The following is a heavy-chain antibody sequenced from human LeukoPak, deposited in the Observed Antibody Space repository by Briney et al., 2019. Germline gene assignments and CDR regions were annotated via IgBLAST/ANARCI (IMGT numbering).Heavy chain of an antibody. CDR1: GGSISSYY. CDR3: ARERRGYGDVYFDY. D-gene: IGHD4-17*01. J-gene: IGHJ4*02. CDR2: IYYSGST. Sequence: SETLSLTCTVSGGSISSYYWSWIRQPPGKGLEWSGYIYYSGSTNYNPSLKSRVTISVDTSKNQFSLKLSSVTAADTAVYYCARERRGYGDVYFDYWGQGTLVTVSS. V-gene: IGHV4-59*01.